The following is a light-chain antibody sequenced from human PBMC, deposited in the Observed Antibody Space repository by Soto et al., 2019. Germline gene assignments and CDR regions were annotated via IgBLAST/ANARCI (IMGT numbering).Light chain of an antibody. CDR3: QQGSNGYT. J-gene: IGKJ2*01. CDR2: DAS. V-gene: IGKV3-11*01. Sequence: EIVLTQSPATLSLSPGDRATLSCRASQSVDRYLAWYQEKPGQAPRLLIYDASDRATGIPDRFSSSGSGTDFTLAISSLEPEDFAVYYCQQGSNGYTFGQGTKLEIK. CDR1: QSVDRY.